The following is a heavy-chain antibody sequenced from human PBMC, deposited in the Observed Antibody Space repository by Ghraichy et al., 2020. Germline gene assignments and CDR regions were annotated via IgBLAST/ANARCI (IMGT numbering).Heavy chain of an antibody. V-gene: IGHV4-39*01. D-gene: IGHD3-10*01. CDR1: GGSISSSSYY. CDR3: ARFGGTAA. J-gene: IGHJ1*01. CDR2: IYYSGST. Sequence: SQTLSLTCTVSGGSISSSSYYWGWIRQPPGKGLEWIGSIYYSGSTYYNPSLKSRVTISVDTSKNQFSLKLSSVTAADTAVYYCARFGGTAAWGQGTLVTVSS.